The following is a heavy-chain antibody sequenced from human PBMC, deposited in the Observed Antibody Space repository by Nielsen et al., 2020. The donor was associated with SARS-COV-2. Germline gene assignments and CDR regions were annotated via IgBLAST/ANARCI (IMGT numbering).Heavy chain of an antibody. CDR3: ARGRSYGPVMVRENWFDP. CDR2: FDPEDGET. J-gene: IGHJ5*02. V-gene: IGHV1-24*01. Sequence: ASVKVSCKVSGYTLTELSMHWVRQAPGKGLEWMGGFDPEDGETIYAQKFQGRVTMTEDTSTDTAYMELSSLRSEDTAVYYYARGRSYGPVMVRENWFDPWGQGTLVTVSS. D-gene: IGHD3-10*01. CDR1: GYTLTELS.